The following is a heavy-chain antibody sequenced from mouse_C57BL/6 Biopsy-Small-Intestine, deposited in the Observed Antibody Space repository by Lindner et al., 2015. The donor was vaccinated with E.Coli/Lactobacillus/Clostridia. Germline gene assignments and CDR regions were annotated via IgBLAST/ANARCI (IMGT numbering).Heavy chain of an antibody. CDR3: ATDEGGSYNFYYMDV. J-gene: IGHJ1*03. D-gene: IGHD1-3*01. Sequence: SVKVSCKASGFTFSRSAAQWVRQARGQRPEWIGWVVVGSGNTNYADKFRERVTITRDMSTSISHMELRSLRSDDTAVYYCATDEGGSYNFYYMDVWGKGTTVTVSS. V-gene: IGHV1S18*01. CDR2: VVVGSGNT. CDR1: GFTFSRSA.